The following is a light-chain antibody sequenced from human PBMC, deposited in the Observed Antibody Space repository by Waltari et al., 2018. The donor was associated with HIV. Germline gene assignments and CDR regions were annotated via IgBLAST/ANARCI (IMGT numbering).Light chain of an antibody. CDR2: INGDGSH. CDR1: DRHDFYA. CDR3: QTWGTGTQV. J-gene: IGLJ2*01. V-gene: IGLV4-69*01. Sequence: QPAVTQPPSASAALGASVKLTCTLSDRHDFYAIAWHQQRPVRAPRFLLKINGDGSHSEGDGSPDRFSGSSSGAERYLTIFNLQSEDEADYYCQTWGTGTQVFGGGTKLTVL.